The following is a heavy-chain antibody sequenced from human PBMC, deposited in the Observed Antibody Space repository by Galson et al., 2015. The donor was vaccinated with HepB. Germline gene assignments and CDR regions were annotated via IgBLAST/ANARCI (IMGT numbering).Heavy chain of an antibody. CDR1: GGSINNYY. D-gene: IGHD2-2*01. CDR3: ARDRRGGNYCRSSTSCSYFDY. Sequence: ETLSLTCIVSGGSINNYYWSWIRQPAGKGLEWIGRIYVGGSTSDNPSLKSRVTLSADTSKNQVSLKLTSVTAADTAVYYCARDRRGGNYCRSSTSCSYFDYWGHGALVTVSS. V-gene: IGHV4-4*07. CDR2: IYVGGST. J-gene: IGHJ4*01.